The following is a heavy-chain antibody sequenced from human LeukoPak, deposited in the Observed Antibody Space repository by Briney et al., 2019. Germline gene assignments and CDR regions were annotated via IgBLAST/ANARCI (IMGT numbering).Heavy chain of an antibody. CDR3: ARDRRGYFDY. Sequence: GGSLRLSCAASGFTFSNYALSWVRQAPGKGLEWVSDISGSGGSTYYADSVKGRFTISRDNSKNTMYLQMNSLRAEDTALYYCARDRRGYFDYWGQGTLVTVSS. J-gene: IGHJ4*02. CDR1: GFTFSNYA. D-gene: IGHD2-15*01. CDR2: ISGSGGST. V-gene: IGHV3-23*01.